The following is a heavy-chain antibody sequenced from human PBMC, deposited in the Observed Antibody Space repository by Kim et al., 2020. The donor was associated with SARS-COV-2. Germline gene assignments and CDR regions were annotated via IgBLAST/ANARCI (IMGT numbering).Heavy chain of an antibody. V-gene: IGHV3-30*07. J-gene: IGHJ6*02. CDR3: AREVGAAAVENYYYYYGMDV. Sequence: RFTISRDNSKNTLYLQMNSLGAENTAVYYCAREVGAAAVENYYYYYGMDVWGQGTTVTVSS. D-gene: IGHD6-13*01.